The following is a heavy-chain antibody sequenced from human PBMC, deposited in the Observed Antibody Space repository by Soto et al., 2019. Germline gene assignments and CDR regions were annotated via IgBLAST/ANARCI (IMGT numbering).Heavy chain of an antibody. CDR3: ARGPLGGYSGYQTL. J-gene: IGHJ4*02. Sequence: EVQLVESGGGLVKPGGSLRLSCAASGFTFSSYSMNWVRQAPGKGLEWVSSISSSSSYIYYADSVKGRFTISRDNAKNSLYLQMNRLRAEDTAVYYCARGPLGGYSGYQTLWGQGTLVTVSS. CDR1: GFTFSSYS. D-gene: IGHD5-12*01. CDR2: ISSSSSYI. V-gene: IGHV3-21*01.